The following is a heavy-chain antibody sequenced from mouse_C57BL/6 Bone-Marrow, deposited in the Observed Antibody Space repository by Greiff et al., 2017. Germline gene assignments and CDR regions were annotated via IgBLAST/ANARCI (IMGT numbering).Heavy chain of an antibody. V-gene: IGHV2-2*01. CDR1: GFSLTSYG. D-gene: IGHD1-1*01. CDR2: IWSGGST. Sequence: EQMKKSGPGLVQPSQSLSITCTVSGFSLTSYGVHWVRQSPGKGLEWLGVIWSGGSTDYNAAFISRLSISKDNSKSQVFFKMNSLQADDTAIYYCARNLNLLFFFDYWGQGTTLTVSS. J-gene: IGHJ2*01. CDR3: ARNLNLLFFFDY.